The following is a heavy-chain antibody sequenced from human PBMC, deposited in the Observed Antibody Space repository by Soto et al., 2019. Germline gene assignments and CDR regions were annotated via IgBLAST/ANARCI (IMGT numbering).Heavy chain of an antibody. J-gene: IGHJ4*02. D-gene: IGHD1-26*01. CDR3: ASYFNTRFDY. CDR1: GYTFTRYT. Sequence: GASVKFSCKASGYTFTRYTIHWVRQAPGQRLEWMGWINAGNGNTEYSQKFQGRVTVTRDTSASTAYMELSSLRSEDTAVYYCASYFNTRFDYWGQGTLVTVSS. V-gene: IGHV1-3*01. CDR2: INAGNGNT.